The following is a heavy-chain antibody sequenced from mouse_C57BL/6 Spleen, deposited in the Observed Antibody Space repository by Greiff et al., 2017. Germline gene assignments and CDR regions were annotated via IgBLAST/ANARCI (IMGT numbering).Heavy chain of an antibody. CDR3: ARGITTGYYYAMDY. J-gene: IGHJ4*01. V-gene: IGHV1-64*01. CDR1: GYTFTSYW. CDR2: IHPNSGST. Sequence: QVQLQQPGAELVKPGASVKLSCKASGYTFTSYWMHWVKQRPGQGLEWIGMIHPNSGSTNYNEKFKSKATLTVDKSSSTAYMQRSSLTSEDSAVYYCARGITTGYYYAMDYWGQGTSVTVSS. D-gene: IGHD1-1*01.